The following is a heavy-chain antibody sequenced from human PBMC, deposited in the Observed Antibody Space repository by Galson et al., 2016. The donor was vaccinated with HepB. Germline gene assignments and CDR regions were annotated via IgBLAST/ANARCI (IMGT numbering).Heavy chain of an antibody. V-gene: IGHV3-9*01. J-gene: IGHJ3*02. CDR1: GFTLDHYA. CDR2: ISWNSGSI. D-gene: IGHD3-22*01. CDR3: AKDSGAYYYDSSGYRRNAFDI. Sequence: SLRLSCAASGFTLDHYAMHWVRQAPGKGLEWVSGISWNSGSIGYADSVKGRFTIFRDNAKNSLYLQMSSLRAGDTALYYCAKDSGAYYYDSSGYRRNAFDIWGQGTMVTVSS.